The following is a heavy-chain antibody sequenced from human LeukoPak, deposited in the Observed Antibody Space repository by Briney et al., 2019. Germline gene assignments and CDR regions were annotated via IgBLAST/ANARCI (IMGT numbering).Heavy chain of an antibody. D-gene: IGHD6-13*01. V-gene: IGHV4-4*02. J-gene: IGHJ4*02. CDR3: ARERGGLGAAAGTDDY. CDR1: GGSISSSNW. Sequence: SETLSLTCAVSGGSISSSNWWSWVRQPPGKGLEWIGEIYHSGITNYNPSLKSRVTISVDKSKNQFSLKLSSVTAADTAVYYCARERGGLGAAAGTDDYWGQGTLVTVSS. CDR2: IYHSGIT.